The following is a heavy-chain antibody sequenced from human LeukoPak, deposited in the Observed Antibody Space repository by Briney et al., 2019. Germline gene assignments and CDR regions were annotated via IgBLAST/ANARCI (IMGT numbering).Heavy chain of an antibody. CDR1: GGSFSGYY. D-gene: IGHD4-23*01. V-gene: IGHV4-34*01. CDR3: ARHRPRWGYYYYYYMDV. J-gene: IGHJ6*03. CDR2: INHSGGT. Sequence: PSETLSLTCAVYGGSFSGYYWSWIRQPPGKGLEWIGEINHSGGTNYNPSLKSRVTIPVDTSKNQFSLKLSSVTAADTAVYYCARHRPRWGYYYYYYMDVWGKGTTVTISS.